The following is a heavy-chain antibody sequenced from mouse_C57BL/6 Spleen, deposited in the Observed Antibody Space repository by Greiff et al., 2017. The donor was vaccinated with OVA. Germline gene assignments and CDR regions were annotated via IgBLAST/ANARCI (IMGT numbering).Heavy chain of an antibody. J-gene: IGHJ2*01. CDR2: IDPSDSET. Sequence: QVQLQQPGAELVRPGSSVKLSCKASGYTFTSYWMHWVKQRPIQGLEWIGNIDPSDSETHYNEKFKDKATLTVDRSSSTVYMQLSSLPSEDSAVYYCARWAGYFDYWGQGTTLTVSS. CDR1: GYTFTSYW. V-gene: IGHV1-52*01. CDR3: ARWAGYFDY.